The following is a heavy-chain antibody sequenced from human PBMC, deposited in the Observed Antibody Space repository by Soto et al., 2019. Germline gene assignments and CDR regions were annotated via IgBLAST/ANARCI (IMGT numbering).Heavy chain of an antibody. CDR3: ARRSMVYAIYYYYYYMDV. V-gene: IGHV3-7*01. Sequence: GGSLRLSCAASGFTFSSYWMSWVRQAPGKGLEWVANIKQDGSEKYYVDSVKGRFTISRDNAKNSLYLQMNSLRAEDTAVYYCARRSMVYAIYYYYYYMDVWGKGTTVTVSS. CDR1: GFTFSSYW. CDR2: IKQDGSEK. D-gene: IGHD2-8*01. J-gene: IGHJ6*03.